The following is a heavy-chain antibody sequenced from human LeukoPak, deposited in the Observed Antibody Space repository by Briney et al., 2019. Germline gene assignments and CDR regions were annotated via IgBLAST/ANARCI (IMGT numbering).Heavy chain of an antibody. CDR3: ARSPRIAAAGEYYFDY. Sequence: GGSLRLSCAASGFTFSSYGMHWVRQAPSKGLEWVAVIWYDGSNKYYADSVKGRFTISRDNSKNTLYLQMNSLRAEDTAVYYCARSPRIAAAGEYYFDYWGQGTLVTVSS. D-gene: IGHD6-13*01. J-gene: IGHJ4*02. CDR2: IWYDGSNK. V-gene: IGHV3-33*01. CDR1: GFTFSSYG.